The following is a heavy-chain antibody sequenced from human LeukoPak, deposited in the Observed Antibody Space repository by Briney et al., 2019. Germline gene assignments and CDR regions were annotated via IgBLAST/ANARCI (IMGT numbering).Heavy chain of an antibody. CDR1: GYTFTSYD. V-gene: IGHV1-8*01. D-gene: IGHD4-17*01. CDR3: ARGFRDYGDYFWFDP. CDR2: MNPNSGST. J-gene: IGHJ5*02. Sequence: ASVKVSCKASGYTFTSYDINWVRQATGQGLEWMGWMNPNSGSTGYAQKFQGRVTMTRNTSISTAYMELSSLRSEDTAVYYCARGFRDYGDYFWFDPWGQGTLVTVSS.